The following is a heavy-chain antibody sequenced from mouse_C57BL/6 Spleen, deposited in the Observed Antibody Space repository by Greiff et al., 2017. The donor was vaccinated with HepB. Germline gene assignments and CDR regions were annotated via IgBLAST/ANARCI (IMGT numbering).Heavy chain of an antibody. D-gene: IGHD2-3*01. CDR1: GFTFSSYA. CDR2: ISDGGSYT. V-gene: IGHV5-4*01. Sequence: EVQGVESGGGLVKPGGSLKLSCAASGFTFSSYAMSWVRQTPEKRLEWVATISDGGSYTYYPDNVKGRFTISRDNAKNNLYLQMSHLKSEDTAMYYCARAQYDGYSYYFCYWGQGTTLTVSS. J-gene: IGHJ2*01. CDR3: ARAQYDGYSYYFCY.